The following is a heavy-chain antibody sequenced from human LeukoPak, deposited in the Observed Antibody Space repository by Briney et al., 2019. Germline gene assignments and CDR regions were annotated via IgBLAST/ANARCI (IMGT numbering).Heavy chain of an antibody. V-gene: IGHV4-39*07. D-gene: IGHD6-19*01. CDR2: ISHSGST. CDR3: ASAMGYSRGWYPDS. Sequence: KTSETLSLTCTVSGGSISSSSYYWGWIRQPPGKGLEWIGNISHSGSTNYNPTLTSRVTISLDTSKKQFSLRLTSVTAADTAVYYCASAMGYSRGWYPDSWGQGILVTVSS. J-gene: IGHJ5*01. CDR1: GGSISSSSYY.